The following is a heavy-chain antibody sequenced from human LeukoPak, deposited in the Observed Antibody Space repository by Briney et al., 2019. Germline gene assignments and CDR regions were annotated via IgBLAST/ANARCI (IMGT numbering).Heavy chain of an antibody. Sequence: PSETLSLTCTVSGGSISSYYWSWIRQPPGKGLEWIGYIYYSGSTNYNPSLKSRVTILVDTSKNQFSLKLSSVTAADTAVYYCARVGTYYYDSSGYSWFDPWGQGTLVTVSS. J-gene: IGHJ5*02. CDR1: GGSISSYY. CDR2: IYYSGST. D-gene: IGHD3-22*01. CDR3: ARVGTYYYDSSGYSWFDP. V-gene: IGHV4-59*01.